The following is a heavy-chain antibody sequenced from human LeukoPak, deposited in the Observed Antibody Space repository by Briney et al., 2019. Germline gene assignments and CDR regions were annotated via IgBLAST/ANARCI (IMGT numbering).Heavy chain of an antibody. CDR3: AGLGRLANRPFDY. V-gene: IGHV1-46*01. D-gene: IGHD6-25*01. CDR1: GYTFTSYY. CDR2: INPSGGST. Sequence: ASVKVSCKASGYTFTSYYMHWVRQAPGQGLEWMGIINPSGGSTSYAQKFQGRVTMTRDTSTSTAYMELSSLRSEDTAVYYCAGLGRLANRPFDYWGQGTLVTVSS. J-gene: IGHJ4*02.